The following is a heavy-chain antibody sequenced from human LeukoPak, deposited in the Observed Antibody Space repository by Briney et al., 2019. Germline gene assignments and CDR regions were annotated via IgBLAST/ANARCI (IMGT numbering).Heavy chain of an antibody. CDR1: GGTFSSFT. Sequence: SVKVSCKASGGTFSSFTISWVRQAPGQGLEWMGRIIPILGIANYAQKFQGRVTITADKSTSTAYMELSSLRSEDTAVYYCASPIVVVPAANDYYGMDVWGQATTVTVSS. V-gene: IGHV1-69*02. CDR2: IIPILGIA. D-gene: IGHD2-2*01. CDR3: ASPIVVVPAANDYYGMDV. J-gene: IGHJ6*02.